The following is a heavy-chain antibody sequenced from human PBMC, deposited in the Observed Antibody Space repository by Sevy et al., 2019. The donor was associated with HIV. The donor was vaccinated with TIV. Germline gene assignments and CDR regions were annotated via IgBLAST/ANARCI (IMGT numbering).Heavy chain of an antibody. V-gene: IGHV3-23*01. Sequence: GGSLRLSCAISGFTFSTYSMNWVRQAPGKGLEWVSVISGRGDTTYYADSVKGRLTISRDNSRNTLYLQMNSLRAEDTAVYYCAKDRRYGDIGLFDYWGQGTLVTVSS. D-gene: IGHD4-17*01. CDR3: AKDRRYGDIGLFDY. CDR1: GFTFSTYS. J-gene: IGHJ4*02. CDR2: ISGRGDTT.